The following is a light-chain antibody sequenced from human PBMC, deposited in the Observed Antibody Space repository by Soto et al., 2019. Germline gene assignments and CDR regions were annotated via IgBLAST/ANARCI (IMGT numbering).Light chain of an antibody. J-gene: IGLJ1*01. CDR3: TSFSSSTSLYV. V-gene: IGLV2-14*01. Sequence: TISCTGTTRDIAGYNYISWYQQLPGKAPKLMIYQVTIRPSGISNRFSGSKSGNTASLTISGLQAEDEADYYCTSFSSSTSLYVFGTGTKVTVL. CDR1: TRDIAGYNY. CDR2: QVT.